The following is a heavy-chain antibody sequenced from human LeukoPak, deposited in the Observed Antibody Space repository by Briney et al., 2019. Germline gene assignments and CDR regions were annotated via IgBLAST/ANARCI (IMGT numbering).Heavy chain of an antibody. Sequence: SETLSLTCTVSGGSISSGDYYWSWIRQPPGKGLEWIGYIYYSGSTYYNPSLKSRVTISVDTSKNQFSLKLSSVTAADTAVYYCARAGVNDFWSGKPANFDYWGQGTLVTVSS. J-gene: IGHJ4*02. CDR2: IYYSGST. CDR3: ARAGVNDFWSGKPANFDY. CDR1: GGSISSGDYY. D-gene: IGHD3-3*01. V-gene: IGHV4-30-4*01.